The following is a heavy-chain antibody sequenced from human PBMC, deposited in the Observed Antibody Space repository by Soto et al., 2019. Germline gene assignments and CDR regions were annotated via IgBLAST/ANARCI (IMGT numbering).Heavy chain of an antibody. CDR3: ARGDPGTTPPS. D-gene: IGHD1-7*01. V-gene: IGHV3-48*03. J-gene: IGHJ4*02. CDR2: ISSSGSTI. Sequence: VGSLRLSCAASGFTFSSYEMNWVRQAPGKGLEWVSYISSSGSTIYYADSVKGRFTISRDNAKNSLYLQMNSLRAEDTAVYYCARGDPGTTPPSWGQGTLVTSPQ. CDR1: GFTFSSYE.